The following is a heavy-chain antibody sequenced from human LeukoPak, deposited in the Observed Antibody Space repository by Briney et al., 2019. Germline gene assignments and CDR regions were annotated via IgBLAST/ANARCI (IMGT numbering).Heavy chain of an antibody. CDR1: GGSISSGGYS. J-gene: IGHJ6*02. D-gene: IGHD3-10*01. V-gene: IGHV4-30-2*01. CDR2: IYHSGST. Sequence: PSETLSLTCAVSGGSISSGGYSWSWIRQPPGRGLEWIGYIYHSGSTYYNPSLKSRVTISVDRSKNQFSLKLSSVTAADTAVYYCARDGDGSYGSGSHQYYGMDVWGQGTTVTVSS. CDR3: ARDGDGSYGSGSHQYYGMDV.